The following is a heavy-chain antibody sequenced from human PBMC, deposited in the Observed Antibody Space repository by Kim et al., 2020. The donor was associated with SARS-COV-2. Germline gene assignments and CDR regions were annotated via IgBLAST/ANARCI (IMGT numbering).Heavy chain of an antibody. Sequence: GGSLRLSCAASGFTFSNAWMSWVRQAPGKGLEWVGRIKSKTDGGTTDYAAPVKGRFTISRDDSKNTLYLQMNSLKTEDTAVYYCTTVGSGYYDFWSALLPGGYSFPEWYYFDYWGQGTLVTVSS. V-gene: IGHV3-15*01. CDR2: IKSKTDGGTT. CDR1: GFTFSNAW. CDR3: TTVGSGYYDFWSALLPGGYSFPEWYYFDY. D-gene: IGHD3-3*01. J-gene: IGHJ4*02.